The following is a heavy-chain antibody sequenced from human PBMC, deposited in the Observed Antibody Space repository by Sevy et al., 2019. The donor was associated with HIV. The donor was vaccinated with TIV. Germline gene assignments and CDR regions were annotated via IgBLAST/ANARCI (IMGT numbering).Heavy chain of an antibody. D-gene: IGHD3-16*02. CDR1: GGSISSSY. CDR3: ARALSDYVWGSYRYGGRYFDL. V-gene: IGHV4-59*13. Sequence: SETLSLTCTVSGGSISSSYWSWIRQPPGKGLEWIGYIFHTGSTTYNPSLKSRVNISLDTSKSQFSLKLNSVTAADTAVYYCARALSDYVWGSYRYGGRYFDLWGRGTLVTVSS. J-gene: IGHJ2*01. CDR2: IFHTGST.